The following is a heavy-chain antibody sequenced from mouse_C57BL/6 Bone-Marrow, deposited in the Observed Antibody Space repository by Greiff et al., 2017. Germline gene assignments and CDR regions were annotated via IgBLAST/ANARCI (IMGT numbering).Heavy chain of an antibody. J-gene: IGHJ2*01. CDR2: IYPRSGNT. CDR1: GYTFTSYG. Sequence: QVQLKESGAELARPGASVKLSCKASGYTFTSYGISWVKQRTGQGLEWIGEIYPRSGNTYYNEKFKGKATLTADKSSSTAYMALRSLTSADSAVYFCARGGGGIFDYWGQGTTLTVSS. CDR3: ARGGGGIFDY. V-gene: IGHV1-81*01. D-gene: IGHD1-1*02.